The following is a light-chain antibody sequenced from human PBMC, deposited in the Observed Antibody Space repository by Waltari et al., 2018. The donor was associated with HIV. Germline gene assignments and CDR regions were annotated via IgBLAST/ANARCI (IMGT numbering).Light chain of an antibody. Sequence: DIQMTQSPSTLSASVGDRVTITCRSSQSISTWLAWYQQQPGRAPKLLIYKTSSLHSGVPSRFSGSGSGTEFSLIISSLQPDDFTTYYCQQYHSYSLTFGQGTRLEMK. CDR2: KTS. J-gene: IGKJ5*01. CDR1: QSISTW. V-gene: IGKV1-5*03. CDR3: QQYHSYSLT.